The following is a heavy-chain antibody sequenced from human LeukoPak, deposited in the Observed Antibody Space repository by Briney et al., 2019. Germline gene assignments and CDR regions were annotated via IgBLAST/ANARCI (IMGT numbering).Heavy chain of an antibody. CDR2: TYYRSTWYN. CDR3: AGRLTQYDCFDP. CDR1: GDSVSSNSVT. V-gene: IGHV6-1*01. J-gene: IGHJ5*02. D-gene: IGHD2-2*01. Sequence: QTLSLTCAISGDSVSSNSVTWNWIRQSPSRGLEWLGRTYYRSTWYNDYAVSVRGRITVNPDTSKNQFSLHLNSVTPEDTAVYYCAGRLTQYDCFDPWGQGILVTVSS.